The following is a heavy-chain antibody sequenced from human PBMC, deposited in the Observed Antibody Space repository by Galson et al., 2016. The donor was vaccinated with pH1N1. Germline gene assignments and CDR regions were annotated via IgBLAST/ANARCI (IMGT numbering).Heavy chain of an antibody. Sequence: LRLSCAGSGFTFSNAWMTWVRQAPGKGLEWVGRIKSNGDGGTTDYAAPVRGRFTISRDDSKNTVFLQMNSLEIADTAVYYCATGGNFYNYWGQGTLLTVSS. CDR3: ATGGNFYNY. D-gene: IGHD2-15*01. CDR1: GFTFSNAW. V-gene: IGHV3-15*01. CDR2: IKSNGDGGTT. J-gene: IGHJ4*02.